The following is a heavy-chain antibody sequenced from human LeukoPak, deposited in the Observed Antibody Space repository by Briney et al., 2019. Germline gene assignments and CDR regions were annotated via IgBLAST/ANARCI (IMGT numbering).Heavy chain of an antibody. D-gene: IGHD3/OR15-3a*01. J-gene: IGHJ4*02. CDR1: GITLNNYG. V-gene: IGHV3-23*01. CDR3: AKRGVVIRVILVGFHKEASYFES. Sequence: GGSLRLSCAVSGITLNNYGMTWVRQAPGRGLEWVAGISDSGGTPKYADSVKGRFTISRDNPKNTLYLQMNSLRAEDTAVYFCAKRGVVIRVILVGFHKEASYFESWGQGALVTVSS. CDR2: ISDSGGTP.